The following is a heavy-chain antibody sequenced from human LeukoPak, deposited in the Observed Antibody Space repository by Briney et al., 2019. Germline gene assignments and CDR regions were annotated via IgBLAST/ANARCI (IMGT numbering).Heavy chain of an antibody. Sequence: PGGALRLSRAASGFTFSSYSMNWVRQGPGEGLEWISYIRCSSTTIYYAASVTGRFPISRASTRPSLYLQINSLRAEPTAVYYCARDMKGYSSSGGVAYWGQPTLVSVPS. V-gene: IGHV3-48*01. D-gene: IGHD6-13*01. CDR3: ARDMKGYSSSGGVAY. CDR2: IRCSSTTI. CDR1: GFTFSSYS. J-gene: IGHJ1*01.